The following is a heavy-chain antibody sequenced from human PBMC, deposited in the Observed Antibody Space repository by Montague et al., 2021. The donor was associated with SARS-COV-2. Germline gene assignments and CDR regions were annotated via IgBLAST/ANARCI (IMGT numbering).Heavy chain of an antibody. CDR1: GGSVSSTSYF. CDR3: ARRESGWVDALDI. CDR2: VYYSGTT. Sequence: SETLSLTCRVSGGSVSSTSYFWDWIRQTPGKGLEWIGSVYYSGTTYYNPSLESQVTISVDTSKNHFYLKVRSVTVADTAVYYCARRESGWVDALDIWGQGTMVTVSS. V-gene: IGHV4-39*02. D-gene: IGHD6-19*01. J-gene: IGHJ3*02.